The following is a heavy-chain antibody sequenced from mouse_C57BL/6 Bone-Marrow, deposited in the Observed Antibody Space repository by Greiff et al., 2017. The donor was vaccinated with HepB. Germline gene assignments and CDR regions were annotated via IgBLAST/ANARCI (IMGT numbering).Heavy chain of an antibody. CDR2: INPYNGGT. CDR1: GYTFTDYY. V-gene: IGHV1-19*01. D-gene: IGHD1-1*01. J-gene: IGHJ1*03. Sequence: EVQLQQSGPVLVKPGASVKMSCKASGYTFTDYYMNWVKQSHGKSLEWIGVINPYNGGTSYNQKFKGKATLTVDKSSSTAYMELNSLTSEDSAVYYCARPLITTVVRYFDVWGTGTTVTVSS. CDR3: ARPLITTVVRYFDV.